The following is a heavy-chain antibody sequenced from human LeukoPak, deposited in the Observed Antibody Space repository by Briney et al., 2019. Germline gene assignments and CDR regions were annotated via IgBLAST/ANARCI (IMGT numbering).Heavy chain of an antibody. D-gene: IGHD3-22*01. V-gene: IGHV4-59*01. CDR3: TRGSIAYYYMDV. CDR2: ICYSGST. CDR1: GGSISSYY. J-gene: IGHJ6*03. Sequence: SETLSLTCTVSGGSISSYYWSWIRQPRGKGLEWIGNICYSGSTNYNPSLKSRVTISVDTSKNQFSLKLSSVTAADTAVYYCTRGSIAYYYMDVWGKGTTVTISS.